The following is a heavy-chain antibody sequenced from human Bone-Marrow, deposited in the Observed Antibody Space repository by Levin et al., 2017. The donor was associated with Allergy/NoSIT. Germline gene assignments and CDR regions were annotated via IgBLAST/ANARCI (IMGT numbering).Heavy chain of an antibody. D-gene: IGHD3-16*01. J-gene: IGHJ4*02. CDR2: IYESGTT. Sequence: PSETLSLTCAVSGGSIRTSNWWSWVRQSPGKGLEWIGEIYESGTTHYNPSLKSRVAMSVDKSKNHFSLTLNSMTAEDTALYCCARGGRRDDYIWGSFDYWGQGALVIVSS. CDR1: GGSIRTSNW. V-gene: IGHV4-4*01. CDR3: ARGGRRDDYIWGSFDY.